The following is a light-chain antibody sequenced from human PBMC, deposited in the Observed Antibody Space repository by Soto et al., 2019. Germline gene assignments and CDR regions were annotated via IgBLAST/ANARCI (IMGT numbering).Light chain of an antibody. CDR2: DVT. CDR1: SSDVGGYNY. Sequence: LTQPASVSGSPVQSITISCTGTSSDVGGYNYVSWYQQQPGKAPKFMIYDVTNRPSGVSNRFSGSKSGNTASLTISGLQAEDEADYYCCSYTTSNTRQIVFGTGTKVTVL. J-gene: IGLJ1*01. CDR3: CSYTTSNTRQIV. V-gene: IGLV2-14*01.